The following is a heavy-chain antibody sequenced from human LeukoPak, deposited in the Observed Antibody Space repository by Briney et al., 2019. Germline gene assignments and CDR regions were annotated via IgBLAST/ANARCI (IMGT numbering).Heavy chain of an antibody. CDR1: GFTFSSYA. J-gene: IGHJ6*03. D-gene: IGHD5-18*01. Sequence: GGSLRLSCAASGFTFSSYAMSWVRQAPGKGLEWVSAISGSGGSTYYADSVKGRFTISRDNSKNTLYLQMNSLRAEDTAVYYCAKEAPGMDTAMDAYKSYYYYYMDVWGKGTTVTISS. CDR3: AKEAPGMDTAMDAYKSYYYYYMDV. V-gene: IGHV3-23*01. CDR2: ISGSGGST.